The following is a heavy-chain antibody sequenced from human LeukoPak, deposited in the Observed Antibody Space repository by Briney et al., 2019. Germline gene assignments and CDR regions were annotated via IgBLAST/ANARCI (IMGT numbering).Heavy chain of an antibody. D-gene: IGHD3-3*01. CDR1: GGSISSSSYF. V-gene: IGHV4-39*01. CDR2: IYYSGST. CDR3: ARLGYDFWSGYYTGAPYYYYYYMDV. Sequence: SETLSLTCTVSGGSISSSSYFCGWIRQPPGKGLEWIGSIYYSGSTYYNPSLKSRVTISVDTSKNQFSLKLSSVTAADTAVYYCARLGYDFWSGYYTGAPYYYYYYMDVWGKGTTVTVSS. J-gene: IGHJ6*03.